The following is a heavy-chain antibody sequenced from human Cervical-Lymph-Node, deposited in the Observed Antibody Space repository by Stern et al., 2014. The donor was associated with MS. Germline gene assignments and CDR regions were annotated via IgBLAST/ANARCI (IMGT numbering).Heavy chain of an antibody. V-gene: IGHV3-7*01. CDR1: GFTFSRSW. Sequence: EVQLVQSGGGLVQPGGSLRLSCAASGFTFSRSWMSWVRQAPGKGLEWVANIKQDGSEKNYVDSVKGRFTISRDNAKNSLYLQMNSLRAEDTAMYYCEREGYCDYWGQGTLVTVSS. CDR2: IKQDGSEK. CDR3: EREGYCDY. J-gene: IGHJ4*02. D-gene: IGHD2-15*01.